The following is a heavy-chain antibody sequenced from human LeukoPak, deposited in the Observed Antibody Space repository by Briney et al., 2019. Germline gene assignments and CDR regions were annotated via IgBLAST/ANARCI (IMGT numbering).Heavy chain of an antibody. V-gene: IGHV1-2*02. CDR2: IAPNSGGT. J-gene: IGHJ2*01. Sequence: GASVKVSCKASGYTFTGNHVHWVRQAPGQGLEWMGWIAPNSGGTMYAQKFQDRVTMTSDTSISTAYMELSGLRSDDTAVYFCAKEADIVSFDLWGRGTLATVSS. CDR1: GYTFTGNH. CDR3: AKEADIVSFDL. D-gene: IGHD2-15*01.